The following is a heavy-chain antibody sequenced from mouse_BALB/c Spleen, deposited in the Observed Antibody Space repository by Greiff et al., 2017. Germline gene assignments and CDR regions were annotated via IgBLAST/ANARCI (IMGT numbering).Heavy chain of an antibody. J-gene: IGHJ3*01. CDR2: IWAGGST. CDR3: AIYYGSSPWFAY. D-gene: IGHD1-1*01. CDR1: GFSLTSYG. Sequence: VQVVESGPGLVAPSQSLSITCTVSGFSLTSYGVHWVRQPPGKGLEWLGVIWAGGSTNYNSALMSRLSISKDNSKSQVFLKMNSLQTDDTAMYYCAIYYGSSPWFAYWGQGTLVTVSA. V-gene: IGHV2-9*02.